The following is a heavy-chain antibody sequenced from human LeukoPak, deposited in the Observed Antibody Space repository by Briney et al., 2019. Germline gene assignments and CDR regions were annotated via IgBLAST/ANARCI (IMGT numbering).Heavy chain of an antibody. Sequence: SETLSLTCAVYGGSFSGYYWSWIRQPPGKGLEWIGEINHSGSTNYNPSLKSRVTISVDTSKNQFSLKLSSVAAADTAVYYCARHAAHRNFDYWGQGTLVTVSS. CDR1: GGSFSGYY. D-gene: IGHD6-25*01. V-gene: IGHV4-34*01. CDR3: ARHAAHRNFDY. CDR2: INHSGST. J-gene: IGHJ4*02.